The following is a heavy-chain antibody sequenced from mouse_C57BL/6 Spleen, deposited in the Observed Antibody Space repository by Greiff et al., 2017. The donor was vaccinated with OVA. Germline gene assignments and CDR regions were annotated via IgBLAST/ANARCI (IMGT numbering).Heavy chain of an antibody. CDR2: IYPGNGDT. CDR3: ARFTTVVATHYFDY. Sequence: ESGAELVRPGASVKMSCKASGYTFTSYNMHWVKQTPRQGLEWIGAIYPGNGDTSYNQKFKGKATLTVDKSSSTAYMQLSSLTSEDSAVYFCARFTTVVATHYFDYWGQGTTLTVSS. D-gene: IGHD1-1*01. J-gene: IGHJ2*01. CDR1: GYTFTSYN. V-gene: IGHV1-12*01.